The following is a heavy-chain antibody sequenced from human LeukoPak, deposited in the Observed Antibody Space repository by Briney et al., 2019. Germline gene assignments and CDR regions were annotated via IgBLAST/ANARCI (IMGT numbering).Heavy chain of an antibody. CDR1: GDSISSHY. D-gene: IGHD3-22*01. Sequence: SETLSLTCTVSGDSISSHYWSWFRQPPGKGLEWIGYIHYTGITKYNPSLKSGVTISLDTSKNQFSLKLSSVTAADTAVYYCARRHYYDTSSYRSYWYFDLWGRGTLVTVSS. CDR3: ARRHYYDTSSYRSYWYFDL. CDR2: IHYTGIT. J-gene: IGHJ2*01. V-gene: IGHV4-59*08.